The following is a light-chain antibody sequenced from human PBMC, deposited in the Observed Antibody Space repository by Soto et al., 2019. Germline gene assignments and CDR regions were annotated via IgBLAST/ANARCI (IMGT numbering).Light chain of an antibody. V-gene: IGKV3-11*01. CDR2: DVS. J-gene: IGKJ4*01. CDR1: QSVTSS. Sequence: EIVLTQSPATLSLSPGDRATLSCRASQSVTSSLAWFQQKPGQAPRLLIYDVSRRATAIPARFSGSGSGTDFTLSISSVEAEDFAVYYGQQRTSWPTFGGGTKVEIK. CDR3: QQRTSWPT.